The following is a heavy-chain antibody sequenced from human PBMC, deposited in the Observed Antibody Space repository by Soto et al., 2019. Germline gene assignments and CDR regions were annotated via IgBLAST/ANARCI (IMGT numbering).Heavy chain of an antibody. CDR2: ISGSGGST. Sequence: PGGSLRLSCAASGFTFSSYAMSWVRQAPGKGLEWVSAISGSGGSTYYADSVKGRFTISRDNSKNTLYLQMNSLRAEDTAVYYCAKGPHYDSGYDMRFDYWGQGTLVTVSS. CDR1: GFTFSSYA. D-gene: IGHD5-12*01. V-gene: IGHV3-23*01. J-gene: IGHJ4*02. CDR3: AKGPHYDSGYDMRFDY.